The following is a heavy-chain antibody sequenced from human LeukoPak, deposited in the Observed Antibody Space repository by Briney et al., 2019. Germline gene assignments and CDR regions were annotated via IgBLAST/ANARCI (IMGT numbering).Heavy chain of an antibody. J-gene: IGHJ6*02. Sequence: SVTVSCKASGGTFSSYAISWVRQAPGQGLEWMGRIIPILGIANYAQKFQGRVTITADKSTSTAYMELSSLRSEDTAVYYCARAVMTTDGMDVWGQGTTVTVSS. CDR3: ARAVMTTDGMDV. V-gene: IGHV1-69*04. CDR2: IIPILGIA. CDR1: GGTFSSYA. D-gene: IGHD3-22*01.